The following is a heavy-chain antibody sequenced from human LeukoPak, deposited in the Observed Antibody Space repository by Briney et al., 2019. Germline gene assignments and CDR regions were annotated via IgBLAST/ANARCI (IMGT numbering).Heavy chain of an antibody. CDR3: ARFRDAYSSGWYLTAGMDV. Sequence: PSETLSLTCSVSIGSISSSNWWSWVRQPPGKGLEWIGEIYHSGSTNYNPSLKSRVTISVDKSKNQFSLKLSSVTAADTAVYYCARFRDAYSSGWYLTAGMDVWGQGTTVTVSS. CDR2: IYHSGST. D-gene: IGHD6-19*01. V-gene: IGHV4-4*02. J-gene: IGHJ6*02. CDR1: IGSISSSNW.